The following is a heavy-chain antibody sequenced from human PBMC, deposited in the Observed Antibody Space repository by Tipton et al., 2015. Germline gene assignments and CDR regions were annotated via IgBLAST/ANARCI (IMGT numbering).Heavy chain of an antibody. J-gene: IGHJ3*02. V-gene: IGHV4-4*07. Sequence: TLSLTCTVSGAPLTGYYWSWIRQPAGKGLEWIGRISSTGNINHNPALKGRVSMSFDTSKNQFSLKLSSLTAADTAVYFCARLDREDAFDIWGQGKLVTVSS. CDR2: ISSTGNI. CDR3: ARLDREDAFDI. CDR1: GAPLTGYY.